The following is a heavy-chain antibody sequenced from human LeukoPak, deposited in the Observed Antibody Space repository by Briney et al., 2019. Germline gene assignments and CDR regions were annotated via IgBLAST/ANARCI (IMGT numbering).Heavy chain of an antibody. Sequence: GGSLRLSCAASGFTFSSYGMHWVRQAPGKGLEWGSYISSSGSTIYYADSVKGPFTISRDNAKNSLYLQMNSLRAEDTAVYYCARDGGDYFDYWGQGTLVTVSS. J-gene: IGHJ4*02. D-gene: IGHD2-21*01. CDR2: ISSSGSTI. CDR3: ARDGGDYFDY. CDR1: GFTFSSYG. V-gene: IGHV3-48*04.